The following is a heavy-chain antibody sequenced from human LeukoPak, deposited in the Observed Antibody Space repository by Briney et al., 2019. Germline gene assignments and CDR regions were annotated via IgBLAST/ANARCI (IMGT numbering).Heavy chain of an antibody. CDR2: ISGSGGST. V-gene: IGHV3-23*01. D-gene: IGHD3-16*01. J-gene: IGHJ3*02. CDR1: GFTFSSYA. Sequence: GGSLRLSCAASGFTFSSYAMSWVRQAPGKGLEWVSAISGSGGSTYYADSVKGRFTISRDNSKNTLYLQMNSLRAEDTAVYYCAKEAVGVSPSHDAFDIWGQGTMVTVSS. CDR3: AKEAVGVSPSHDAFDI.